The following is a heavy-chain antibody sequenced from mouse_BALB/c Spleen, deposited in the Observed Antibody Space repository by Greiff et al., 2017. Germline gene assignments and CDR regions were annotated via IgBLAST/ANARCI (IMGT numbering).Heavy chain of an antibody. D-gene: IGHD2-4*01. CDR3: ARRGIYYDYDDPYYYAMDY. V-gene: IGHV5-6-2*01. J-gene: IGHJ4*01. CDR2: INSNGGST. CDR1: GFTFSSYY. Sequence: EVMLVESGGGLVKLGGSLKLSCAASGFTFSSYYMSWVRQTPEKRLELVAAINSNGGSTYYPDTVKGRFTISRDNAKNTLYLQMSSLKSEDTALYYCARRGIYYDYDDPYYYAMDYWGQGTSVTVSS.